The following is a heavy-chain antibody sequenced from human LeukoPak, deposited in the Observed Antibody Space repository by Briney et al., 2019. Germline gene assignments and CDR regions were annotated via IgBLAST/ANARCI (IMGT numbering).Heavy chain of an antibody. J-gene: IGHJ6*03. CDR1: GYTFTNHG. CDR3: ARGEGSNDYVWGSGRYYYYMDV. CDR2: ISAYNGYT. V-gene: IGHV1-18*01. D-gene: IGHD3-16*01. Sequence: ASLKVSCKASGYTFTNHGISWVRQAPGQGLEWMAWISAYNGYTNYAQKFQGRVTITADESTSTAYMGLSSLRSEDTALYYCARGEGSNDYVWGSGRYYYYMDVWGKGTTVTVSS.